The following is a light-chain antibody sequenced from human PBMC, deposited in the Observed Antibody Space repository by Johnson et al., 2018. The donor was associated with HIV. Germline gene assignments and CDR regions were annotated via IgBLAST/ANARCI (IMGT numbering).Light chain of an antibody. CDR2: ENN. CDR1: NSNIGNNY. Sequence: QPVLTQPPSVSAAPGQKVTISCSGSNSNIGNNYVSWYQQLPGTAPKLLIYENNQRSSGIPDRFSGSKSATSATLGITGLQTGDDADYYCGTWDSSLSVYVFGSGTKVPGL. J-gene: IGLJ1*01. CDR3: GTWDSSLSVYV. V-gene: IGLV1-51*02.